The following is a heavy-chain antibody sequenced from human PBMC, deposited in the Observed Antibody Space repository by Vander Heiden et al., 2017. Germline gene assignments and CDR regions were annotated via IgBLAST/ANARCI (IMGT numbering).Heavy chain of an antibody. D-gene: IGHD4-17*01. J-gene: IGHJ4*02. CDR3: ARELDYGDYDGGLYYFDY. CDR1: GFTFSSYS. V-gene: IGHV3-21*01. Sequence: EVQLVESGGGLVKPGGSLRLSCAASGFTFSSYSMNWVRQAPGKGLEWGSSISSSSSYIYYADSVKGRFTISRDNAKNSLYLQMNSLRAEDTAVYYCARELDYGDYDGGLYYFDYWGQGTLVTVSS. CDR2: ISSSSSYI.